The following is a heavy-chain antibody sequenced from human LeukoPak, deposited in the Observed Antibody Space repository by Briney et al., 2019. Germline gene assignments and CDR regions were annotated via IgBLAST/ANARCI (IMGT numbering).Heavy chain of an antibody. V-gene: IGHV4-4*07. J-gene: IGHJ6*03. D-gene: IGHD3-10*01. CDR2: IYTSGST. CDR3: ARERARGYYYYYMDV. Sequence: PSETLSLTCAVYGGSFSGYYWSWIRQPAGKGLEWIGRIYTSGSTNYNPSLKSRVTISVDTSKNQFSLKLSSVTAADTAVYYCARERARGYYYYYMDVWGKGTTVTISS. CDR1: GGSFSGYY.